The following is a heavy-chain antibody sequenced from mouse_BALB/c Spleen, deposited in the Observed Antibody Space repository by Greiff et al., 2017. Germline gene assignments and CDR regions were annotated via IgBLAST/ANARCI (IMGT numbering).Heavy chain of an antibody. CDR2: ILPGSGST. CDR1: GYTFSSYW. V-gene: IGHV1-9*01. J-gene: IGHJ3*01. D-gene: IGHD6-1*01. Sequence: QVQLQQSGAELMKPGASVKISCKATGYTFSSYWIEWVKQRPGHGLEWIGEILPGSGSTNYNEKFKGKATFTADTSSNTAYMQLSSLTSEDSAVYYCATSGSFFAYWGQGTLVTVSA. CDR3: ATSGSFFAY.